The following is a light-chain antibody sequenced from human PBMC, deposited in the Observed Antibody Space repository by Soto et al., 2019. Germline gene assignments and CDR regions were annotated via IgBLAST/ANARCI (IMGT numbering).Light chain of an antibody. V-gene: IGKV3-15*01. Sequence: EIVMTQSPATLSVSPGGRATLSCGASQSISDTLAWYQQKPGQAPRXLIYGASTRATGFPARFSGSGSGADFTLTISSLQSEDFEVYYCQQYDNWPWTFGQGTKVDIK. J-gene: IGKJ1*01. CDR3: QQYDNWPWT. CDR1: QSISDT. CDR2: GAS.